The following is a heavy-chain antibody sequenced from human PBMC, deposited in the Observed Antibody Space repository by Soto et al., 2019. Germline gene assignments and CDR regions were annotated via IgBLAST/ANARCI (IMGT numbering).Heavy chain of an antibody. D-gene: IGHD5-18*01. J-gene: IGHJ5*02. V-gene: IGHV4-31*03. CDR3: ARDRGYNYGNGFDP. Sequence: QVQLQESGPGLVKPSQTLSLTCTVSGGSISSGGYYWRWIRQHPGQGLEWIGYIYYSGSTYYNPSLKSRVTISVDTSKNQFSLKLSSVTAADTAVYYCARDRGYNYGNGFDPWGQGTLVTVSS. CDR1: GGSISSGGYY. CDR2: IYYSGST.